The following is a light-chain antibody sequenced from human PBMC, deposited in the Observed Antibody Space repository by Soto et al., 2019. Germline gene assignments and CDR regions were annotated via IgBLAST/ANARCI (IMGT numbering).Light chain of an antibody. CDR2: KAS. V-gene: IGKV1-5*03. CDR3: HQYYSFWT. CDR1: QSTTNW. Sequence: DIQVTQSPSTLSASVGDRVTITCRTSQSTTNWLAWYQQKPGKAPKLLIYKASTLESGVPSRFSGSGSGTEFTLTISSLQPDDFATYYCHQYYSFWTFGPGTKVEIK. J-gene: IGKJ1*01.